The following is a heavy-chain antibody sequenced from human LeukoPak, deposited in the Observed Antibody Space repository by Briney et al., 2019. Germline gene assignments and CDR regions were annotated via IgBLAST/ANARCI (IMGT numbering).Heavy chain of an antibody. CDR2: INPNSGGT. Sequence: ASVKVSCKASGYTFTGYYMHWVRQAPGQGLEWMGRINPNSGGTNYAQKFQGRVTMTRDTSISTAYMELSRVRSDDTAVYYCARGYVEMATMGQGYWGQGTLVTVSS. CDR3: ARGYVEMATMGQGY. CDR1: GYTFTGYY. D-gene: IGHD5-24*01. V-gene: IGHV1-2*06. J-gene: IGHJ4*02.